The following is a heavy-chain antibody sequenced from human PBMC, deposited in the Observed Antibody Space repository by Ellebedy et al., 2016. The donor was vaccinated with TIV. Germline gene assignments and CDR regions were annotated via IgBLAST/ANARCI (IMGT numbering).Heavy chain of an antibody. CDR1: GFTFSDYS. V-gene: IGHV3-11*01. D-gene: IGHD3-10*01. Sequence: PGGSLRLSCAASGFTFSDYSMNWIRQTPGKGLEWVSYISSSGSNISYADSVKGRFTISRDNAKNSRYLQMSSLRAVYTAVYYCATGPMVWGDILRKETPNPHFDYWGQGTLVTVSS. CDR3: ATGPMVWGDILRKETPNPHFDY. CDR2: ISSSGSNI. J-gene: IGHJ4*02.